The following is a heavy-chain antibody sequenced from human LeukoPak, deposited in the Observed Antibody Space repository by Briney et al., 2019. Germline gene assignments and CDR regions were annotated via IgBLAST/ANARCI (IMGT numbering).Heavy chain of an antibody. V-gene: IGHV3-30*18. J-gene: IGHJ4*02. CDR2: ISYDGSNE. CDR3: AKDRNDWKQGIDS. Sequence: GGSLRLSCAASGFTFSTYGMHWVRQAPGKGLEWVAVISYDGSNEYYADSVKGRFTISRDNSKNTLYLQMNSLRVEDTAVYYCAKDRNDWKQGIDSWGQGTLVTVST. CDR1: GFTFSTYG. D-gene: IGHD1-1*01.